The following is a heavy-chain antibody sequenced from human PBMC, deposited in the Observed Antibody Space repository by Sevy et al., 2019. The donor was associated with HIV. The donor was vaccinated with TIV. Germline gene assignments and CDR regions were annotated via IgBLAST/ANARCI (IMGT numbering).Heavy chain of an antibody. CDR1: GGSISSGDYY. CDR2: IYYSGST. V-gene: IGHV4-30-4*01. CDR3: AKVTIKTSYYFDY. Sequence: SETLSLTCTVSGGSISSGDYYWSWIRQPPGKGLEWIGYIYYSGSTYYNPSLKSRVTISVDTSKNQFSLKLSSVTAADTAVYYCAKVTIKTSYYFDYSGQGTLVTVSS. D-gene: IGHD4-17*01. J-gene: IGHJ4*02.